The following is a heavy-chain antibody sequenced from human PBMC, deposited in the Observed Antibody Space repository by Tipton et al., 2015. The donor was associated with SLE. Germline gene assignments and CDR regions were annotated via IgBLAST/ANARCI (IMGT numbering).Heavy chain of an antibody. J-gene: IGHJ4*02. D-gene: IGHD3-10*01. Sequence: TLSLTCAVYGGSLSGYYWSWIRQSPGKGLEWIDDINHVGRTNYNPSLRSRATISIDTSKNQFSLKLTSVTAADTAVYYCAGASWSYGFFDYWGQGTLVTVSP. CDR1: GGSLSGYY. CDR2: INHVGRT. V-gene: IGHV4-34*01. CDR3: AGASWSYGFFDY.